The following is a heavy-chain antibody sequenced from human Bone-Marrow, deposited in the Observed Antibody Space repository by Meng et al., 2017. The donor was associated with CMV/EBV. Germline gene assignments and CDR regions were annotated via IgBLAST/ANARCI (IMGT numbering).Heavy chain of an antibody. J-gene: IGHJ3*02. CDR3: ARGARYQPLYAPGAFDI. D-gene: IGHD2-2*02. CDR1: GGTFSSYA. Sequence: SVKVSCKASGGTFSSYAISWVRQAPGQGLEWMGGIIPIFGTANYAQKFQGRVTITTDESTSTAYMELSSLRSEDTAVYYCARGARYQPLYAPGAFDIWGKGTMVTV. CDR2: IIPIFGTA. V-gene: IGHV1-69*05.